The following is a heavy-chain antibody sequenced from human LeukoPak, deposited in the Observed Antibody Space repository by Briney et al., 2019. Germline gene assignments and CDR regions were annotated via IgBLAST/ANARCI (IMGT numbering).Heavy chain of an antibody. J-gene: IGHJ5*02. CDR3: ARDLTYSDSRAYAVASAWFDP. D-gene: IGHD3-22*01. Sequence: SETLSLTCTVSGYSISSGYYWGWIRQPPGKGLEWIGSIYHSGSTYYNPSLKSRVTISVDTSKNQFSLKLSSVTAADTAVYYCARDLTYSDSRAYAVASAWFDPWGQGTLVTVSS. CDR1: GYSISSGYY. V-gene: IGHV4-38-2*02. CDR2: IYHSGST.